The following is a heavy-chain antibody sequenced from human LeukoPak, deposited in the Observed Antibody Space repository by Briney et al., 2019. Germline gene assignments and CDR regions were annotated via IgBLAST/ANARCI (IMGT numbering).Heavy chain of an antibody. J-gene: IGHJ4*02. CDR2: IYYSGST. D-gene: IGHD3-22*01. Sequence: KPSETLSLTCTVSGGSISSYYWSWIRQPPGKGLEWIGYIYYSGSTNYNPSLKSRVTISVDTSKNQFSLKLSSVTAADTAVYYCARGRLPHKKILGPQVVVNSSPFDYWGQGTLVTVSS. CDR3: ARGRLPHKKILGPQVVVNSSPFDY. V-gene: IGHV4-59*12. CDR1: GGSISSYY.